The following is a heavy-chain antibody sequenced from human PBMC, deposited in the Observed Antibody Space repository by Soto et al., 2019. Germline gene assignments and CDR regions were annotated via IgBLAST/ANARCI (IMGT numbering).Heavy chain of an antibody. CDR3: ASPYGDVFPHYYYGMDV. Sequence: QVQLVQSGDEVKKPGSSVKVSCKASGGTFSSYAISWVRQAPGQGLEWMGGIIPIFGTANYAQKFQGRVTITADESTSTAYMELSSLRSEDTAVYYCASPYGDVFPHYYYGMDVWGQGTTVTVSS. J-gene: IGHJ6*02. V-gene: IGHV1-69*01. CDR2: IIPIFGTA. CDR1: GGTFSSYA. D-gene: IGHD4-17*01.